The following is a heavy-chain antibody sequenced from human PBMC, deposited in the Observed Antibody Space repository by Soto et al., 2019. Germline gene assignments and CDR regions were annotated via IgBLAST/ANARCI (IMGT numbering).Heavy chain of an antibody. CDR3: ARGGIAAAAPPDY. D-gene: IGHD6-13*01. J-gene: IGHJ4*02. CDR2: IYYSGST. CDR1: GGSISSSGYY. Sequence: SETLSLTCTVSGGSISSSGYYWGWIRQPPGKGLEWIGTIYYSGSTYYNPSLKSRVTISVDTSKNQFSLKLSSVTAADTAVYYCARGGIAAAAPPDYWGQGTLVTVSS. V-gene: IGHV4-39*07.